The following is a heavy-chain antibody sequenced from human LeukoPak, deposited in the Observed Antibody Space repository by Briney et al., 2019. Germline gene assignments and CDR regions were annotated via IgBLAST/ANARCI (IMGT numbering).Heavy chain of an antibody. D-gene: IGHD3-10*01. V-gene: IGHV4-34*01. CDR2: FSHTGSP. Sequence: SETLSLTCAISGASFSGYSWTWIRQPPGKGREWIGEFSHTGSPIYNPSLKSRVNISIDTSKNQFSLRLTSVTAADTAVYFCARPRLLFGSGPILVWGQGTLVTVSS. CDR3: ARPRLLFGSGPILV. CDR1: GASFSGYS. J-gene: IGHJ4*02.